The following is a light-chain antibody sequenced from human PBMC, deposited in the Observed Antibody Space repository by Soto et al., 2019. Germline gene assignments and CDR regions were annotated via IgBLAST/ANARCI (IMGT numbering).Light chain of an antibody. Sequence: QSALTQPRSVSGSPGQSVTISCTGTSSDVGGYNSVSWYRQHPGKAPKLMIYDVTKRPSGVPDRFSGSKSGNTASLTISGLQAEDEADYYCCSYAASYTYVFGGGTKLTVL. V-gene: IGLV2-11*01. J-gene: IGLJ2*01. CDR2: DVT. CDR3: CSYAASYTYV. CDR1: SSDVGGYNS.